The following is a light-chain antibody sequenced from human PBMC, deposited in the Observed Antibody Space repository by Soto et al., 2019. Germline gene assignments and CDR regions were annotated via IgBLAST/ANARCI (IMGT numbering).Light chain of an antibody. J-gene: IGLJ1*01. CDR1: SSDVGSYNR. CDR3: SSYTSSSIYV. Sequence: QSVLAQPPSVSGSPGQSVTISCTGTSSDVGSYNRVSWYQQPPGTAPKLMISEVSNRPSGVPDRFSGSKSGNTASLTISGLQAEDEADYYCSSYTSSSIYVCGPGTKVTVL. CDR2: EVS. V-gene: IGLV2-18*02.